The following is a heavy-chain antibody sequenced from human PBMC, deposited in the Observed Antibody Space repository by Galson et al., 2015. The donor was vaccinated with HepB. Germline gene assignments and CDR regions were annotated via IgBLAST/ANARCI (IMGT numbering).Heavy chain of an antibody. CDR3: AREGGYCSGGSCYGWFDP. V-gene: IGHV1-2*02. D-gene: IGHD2-15*01. CDR2: INPNSGGT. CDR1: GYTFTGYY. Sequence: SVKVSCKASGYTFTGYYMHWVRQAPGQGLEWMGWINPNSGGTNYAQKFQGRVTMTRDTSISTAYMELSRLRSDDTAVYYCAREGGYCSGGSCYGWFDPWGQGTLVTVSS. J-gene: IGHJ5*02.